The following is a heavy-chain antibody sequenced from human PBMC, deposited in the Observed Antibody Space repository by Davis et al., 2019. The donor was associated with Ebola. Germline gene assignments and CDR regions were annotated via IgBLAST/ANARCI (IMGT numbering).Heavy chain of an antibody. Sequence: GESLKISCAASGFTFSDYYMSWIRQAPGKGLEWVSYISSSGSTIYYADSVKGRFTVSRDNAKNTLSLQMNSLRAEDTAVYYCARGVRYSGAPFDYWGQGTLVTVSS. CDR3: ARGVRYSGAPFDY. CDR2: ISSSGSTI. V-gene: IGHV3-11*04. CDR1: GFTFSDYY. J-gene: IGHJ4*02. D-gene: IGHD5-12*01.